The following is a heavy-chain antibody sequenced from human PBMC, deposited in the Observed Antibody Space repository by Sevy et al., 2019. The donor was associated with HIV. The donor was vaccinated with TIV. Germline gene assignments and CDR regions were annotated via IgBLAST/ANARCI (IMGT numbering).Heavy chain of an antibody. J-gene: IGHJ4*02. Sequence: GGSVRLSCKASGFTFSSFWMQWVRQAPGKGLEWVANIRQDGNEIYYGDSVKGRFTISRDNAKNALYLQMDGLRAEETGLYYCARRYFDLWGQGTLVTVSS. CDR2: IRQDGNEI. V-gene: IGHV3-7*01. CDR1: GFTFSSFW. CDR3: ARRYFDL.